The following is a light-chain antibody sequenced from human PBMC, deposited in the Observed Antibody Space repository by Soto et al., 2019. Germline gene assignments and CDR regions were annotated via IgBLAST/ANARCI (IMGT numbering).Light chain of an antibody. CDR2: AAS. Sequence: AIQMTQSPSSLSASVGDRVTITCRASQGIRNDLGWYQQKPGKAPKLLIYAASSLQSGVPSRFIGSGSGTDFTLTISSLQPEDFATYYWLQDYNYPKTFGQGTKVEIK. J-gene: IGKJ1*01. V-gene: IGKV1-6*01. CDR1: QGIRND. CDR3: LQDYNYPKT.